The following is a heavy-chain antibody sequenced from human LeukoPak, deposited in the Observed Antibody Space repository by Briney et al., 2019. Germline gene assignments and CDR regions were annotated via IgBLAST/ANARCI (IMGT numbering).Heavy chain of an antibody. V-gene: IGHV3-48*01. CDR3: ARSRPIDL. Sequence: GGSLRLSCAVSVFSLSSFSVNWVRRAPGRGLEWVSYISSGIGTIYYADSRKSRLTISRSNAKNLVYRQMNSLRPEDTALYYCARSRPIDLGGQGTPVTVSS. J-gene: IGHJ5*02. CDR1: VFSLSSFS. CDR2: ISSGIGTI.